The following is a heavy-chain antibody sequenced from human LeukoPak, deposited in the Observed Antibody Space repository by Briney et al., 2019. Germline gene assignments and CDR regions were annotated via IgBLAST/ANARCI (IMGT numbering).Heavy chain of an antibody. CDR2: NNYNGAIT. CDR1: GYTYGDYG. J-gene: IGHJ4*02. CDR3: ARDRLGSLFSVSHFDL. D-gene: IGHD3-3*02. V-gene: IGHV3-20*04. Sequence: GGPLRLSCATSGYTYGDYGLRCVRRAPGKGLEWLYANNYNGAITEYADSERGRFTISREHPKNSVYLRMESVSEGHRSLLFCARDRLGSLFSVSHFDLLRQGTLVTVSS.